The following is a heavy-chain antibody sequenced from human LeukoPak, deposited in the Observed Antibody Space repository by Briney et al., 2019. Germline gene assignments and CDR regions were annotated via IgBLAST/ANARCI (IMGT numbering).Heavy chain of an antibody. J-gene: IGHJ5*02. CDR3: ARRGYCSSTSCYEYWFDP. CDR2: IYYSGST. V-gene: IGHV4-39*01. D-gene: IGHD2-2*01. Sequence: SETLSLTYTVSGGSISSSSYYWGWIRQPPGKGLEWIGIIYYSGSTYYNPSLKSRLTISVGTSKNQFSLKLSSVTATDTAVYYCARRGYCSSTSCYEYWFDPWGQGTLVTVSS. CDR1: GGSISSSSYY.